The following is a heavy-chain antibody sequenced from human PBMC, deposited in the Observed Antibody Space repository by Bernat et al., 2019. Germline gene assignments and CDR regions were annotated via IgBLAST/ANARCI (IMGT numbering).Heavy chain of an antibody. CDR2: ISSSSSYI. D-gene: IGHD2-15*01. CDR3: ARDLRDIVVVVAVPDAFDI. J-gene: IGHJ3*02. V-gene: IGHV3-21*01. Sequence: EVQLVESGGGLVKPGGSLRLSCAASGFTFSSYSMNWVRQAPGKGLEWVSSISSSSSYIYYADSVKGRFTISSDNAKNSLYLQMNSLRAEDTAVYYCARDLRDIVVVVAVPDAFDIWGQGTMVTVSS. CDR1: GFTFSSYS.